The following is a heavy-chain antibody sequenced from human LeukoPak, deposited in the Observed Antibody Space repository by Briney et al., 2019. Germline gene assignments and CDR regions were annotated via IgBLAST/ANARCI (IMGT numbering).Heavy chain of an antibody. V-gene: IGHV4-39*01. Sequence: SETLFLTCTVSGGSISSSSDFWGWIRQPPGKGLEWIGTIYYSGSTYYNPSLKSRVTISVDTSKNQFSLKLSSVTAADTAMYYCAARQRITIGYWGQGTLVTVSS. CDR2: IYYSGST. J-gene: IGHJ4*02. CDR1: GGSISSSSDF. D-gene: IGHD3-3*02. CDR3: AARQRITIGY.